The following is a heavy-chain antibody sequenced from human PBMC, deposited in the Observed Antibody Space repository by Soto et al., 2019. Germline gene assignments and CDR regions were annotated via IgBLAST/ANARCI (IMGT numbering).Heavy chain of an antibody. CDR1: GGPISSDNSY. CDR3: ARDLHITARFDP. D-gene: IGHD2-21*01. V-gene: IGHV4-31*03. J-gene: IGHJ5*02. CDR2: IFHTGNT. Sequence: SETLSLTCSVSGGPISSDNSYWTWIRQRPGQGLECIGYIFHTGNTYYNPSLKSRVTISLDTSNNQFSLKLSSVTAADTAVYSCARDLHITARFDPWGQGTLVTVYS.